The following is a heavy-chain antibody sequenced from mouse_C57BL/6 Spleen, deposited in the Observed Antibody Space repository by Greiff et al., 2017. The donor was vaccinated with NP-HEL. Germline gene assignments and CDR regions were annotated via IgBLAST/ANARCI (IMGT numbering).Heavy chain of an antibody. CDR3: AREDYDYDWYFDV. CDR1: GFTFSSYA. D-gene: IGHD2-4*01. CDR2: ISDGGSYT. V-gene: IGHV5-4*01. J-gene: IGHJ1*03. Sequence: EVMLVESGGGLVKPGGSLKLSCAASGFTFSSYAMSWVRQTPEKRLEWVATISDGGSYTYYPDNVKGRFTISRDNAKNNLYLQMSHLKSEDTAMYYCAREDYDYDWYFDVWGTGTTVTVSS.